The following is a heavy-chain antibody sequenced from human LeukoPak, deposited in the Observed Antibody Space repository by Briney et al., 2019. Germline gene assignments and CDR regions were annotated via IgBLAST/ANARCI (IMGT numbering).Heavy chain of an antibody. J-gene: IGHJ3*02. Sequence: EASVTVSCKASGYTFTSYAMNWVRQAPGQGLEWMGWINTNTGNPTYAQGFTGRFVFSLDTSVSTAYLQISSLKAEDTAVYYCARVRCGGDCFDAFDIWGQGTMVTVSS. V-gene: IGHV7-4-1*02. CDR3: ARVRCGGDCFDAFDI. CDR2: INTNTGNP. D-gene: IGHD2-21*02. CDR1: GYTFTSYA.